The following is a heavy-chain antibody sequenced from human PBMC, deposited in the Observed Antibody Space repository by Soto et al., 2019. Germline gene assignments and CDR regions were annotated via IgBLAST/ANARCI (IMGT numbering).Heavy chain of an antibody. V-gene: IGHV3-23*01. CDR3: AKDLRITMILLPLPDAFDI. D-gene: IGHD3-22*01. Sequence: PGGSLRLSCAASGFTFSSYAMSWVRQAPEKGLEWVSAISGSGGSTYYADSVKGRFTISRDNSKNTLYLKMNSLRAEDTAVYYCAKDLRITMILLPLPDAFDIWGQGTMVTVSS. CDR1: GFTFSSYA. CDR2: ISGSGGST. J-gene: IGHJ3*02.